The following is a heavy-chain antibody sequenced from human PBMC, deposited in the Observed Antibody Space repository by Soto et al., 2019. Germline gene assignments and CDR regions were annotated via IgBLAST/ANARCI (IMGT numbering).Heavy chain of an antibody. CDR1: GGTFTTYD. CDR2: IMPLFDAT. V-gene: IGHV1-69*06. J-gene: IGHJ4*02. Sequence: QVQLVQSGAEVRKPGSSVKVSCKASGGTFTTYDISWVRQAPGQGLEWTGGIMPLFDATKYAEKFQDRVTITADKSTGTAYMELSSLRSEDAAMYSCARDRSSSWYNGTFYFDSWGQGTLVTVSS. CDR3: ARDRSSSWYNGTFYFDS. D-gene: IGHD6-19*01.